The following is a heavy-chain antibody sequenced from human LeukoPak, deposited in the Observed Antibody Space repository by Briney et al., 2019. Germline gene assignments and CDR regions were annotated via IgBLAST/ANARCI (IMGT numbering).Heavy chain of an antibody. CDR1: GFTFSGHW. V-gene: IGHV3-74*01. Sequence: GGSLRLSCEPSGFTFSGHWMHWVRQVPGKGLVWVSRINYDGTTTTYADSVKGRFTISRDNAKNTLYLQMNSLRAEDTALYSRARDITLHGTGPHVDSWGQGALVTVSS. CDR2: INYDGTTT. CDR3: ARDITLHGTGPHVDS. J-gene: IGHJ4*02. D-gene: IGHD1-14*01.